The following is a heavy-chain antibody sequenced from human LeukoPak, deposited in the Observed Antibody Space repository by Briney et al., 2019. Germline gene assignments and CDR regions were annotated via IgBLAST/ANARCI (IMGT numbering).Heavy chain of an antibody. Sequence: GGSLRLSCAASGFTFSSYAMHWVRQAPGKGLEWVAVISYDGSNKYYADSVKGRFTISRDNSKNTLYLQMNSLRAEDTAVYYCARFIAVAGLLDYWGQGTLVTVSS. CDR1: GFTFSSYA. CDR3: ARFIAVAGLLDY. V-gene: IGHV3-30-3*01. D-gene: IGHD6-19*01. CDR2: ISYDGSNK. J-gene: IGHJ4*02.